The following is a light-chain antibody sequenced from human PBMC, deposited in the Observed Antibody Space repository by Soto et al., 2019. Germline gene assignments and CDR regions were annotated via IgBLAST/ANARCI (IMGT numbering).Light chain of an antibody. V-gene: IGKV4-1*01. J-gene: IGKJ2*01. Sequence: DIVMTQSPDSLAVSLGERATINCKSSQSVLYSSNNKNYLDWYQQKPGKPPKLLIYWASTRESGVPDRFSGGGSGTDFTLTISGLQAEDVAVYYCQQYSSTPVFGQGTKLEIK. CDR3: QQYSSTPV. CDR1: QSVLYSSNNKNY. CDR2: WAS.